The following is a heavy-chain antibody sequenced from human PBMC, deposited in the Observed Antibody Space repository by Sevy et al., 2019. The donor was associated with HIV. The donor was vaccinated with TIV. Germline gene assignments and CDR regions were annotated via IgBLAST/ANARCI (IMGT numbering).Heavy chain of an antibody. CDR2: ITNTGGDT. J-gene: IGHJ4*02. CDR3: AKDKAFRFLDYLPSNYYFDY. CDR1: GFTFTDYA. Sequence: GGSLRLSCAASGFTFTDYAMSWVRQAPGKGLEWISTITNTGGDTYYADSVRGRFTISRDNSKNTLHLQMNSLRAKDTAVYYCAKDKAFRFLDYLPSNYYFDYWGQGTLVTVSS. D-gene: IGHD3-3*01. V-gene: IGHV3-23*01.